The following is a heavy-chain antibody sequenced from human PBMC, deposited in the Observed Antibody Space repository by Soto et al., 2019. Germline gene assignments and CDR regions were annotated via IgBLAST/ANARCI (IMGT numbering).Heavy chain of an antibody. CDR1: GGSLSDYF. Sequence: SETLSLTCVVSGGSLSDYFWSWIRQPPGKGLEWIGYIYYSGSTNYNPSLKSRVTISVDTSKNQFSLKLSSVTAADTAVYYCARDLKYSSSADYYYYGMDVWGQGTTVTVSS. CDR2: IYYSGST. V-gene: IGHV4-59*01. J-gene: IGHJ6*02. CDR3: ARDLKYSSSADYYYYGMDV. D-gene: IGHD6-6*01.